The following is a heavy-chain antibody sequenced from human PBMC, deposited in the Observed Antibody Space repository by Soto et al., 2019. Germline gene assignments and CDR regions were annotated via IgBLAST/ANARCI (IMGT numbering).Heavy chain of an antibody. V-gene: IGHV3-23*01. D-gene: IGHD2-2*02. J-gene: IGHJ6*02. Sequence: EVQLSESGGGLVQPGGSLRLSCAASGFTFSSYAMSWVRQAPGKGPEWVSAMSGSGGITYYADSVKGRFTISRDNSKNTLHLQMIGLRAEDTAVYYCAKDGLGYCSSSSCYRHYYYGMDVWGQGTTVTVSS. CDR1: GFTFSSYA. CDR2: MSGSGGIT. CDR3: AKDGLGYCSSSSCYRHYYYGMDV.